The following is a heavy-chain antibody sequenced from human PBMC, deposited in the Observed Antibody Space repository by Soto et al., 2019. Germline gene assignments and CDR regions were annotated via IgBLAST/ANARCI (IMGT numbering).Heavy chain of an antibody. Sequence: EGQLVESGGGLVQPGGSERLSCAASGFTFSSYAMHWVRQAPGKGLEYVSAITSNGGNTDYASSVKGRFTISRDNSKNTLYLQMGSLRAEDMAVYYCARRIPFGYGMDVWGQGTTVTVSS. CDR2: ITSNGGNT. J-gene: IGHJ6*02. D-gene: IGHD3-16*01. CDR3: ARRIPFGYGMDV. CDR1: GFTFSSYA. V-gene: IGHV3-64*01.